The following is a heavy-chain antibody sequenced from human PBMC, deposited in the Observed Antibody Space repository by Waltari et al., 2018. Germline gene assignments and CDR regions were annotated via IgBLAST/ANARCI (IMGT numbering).Heavy chain of an antibody. CDR1: GGTFGSYA. CDR3: ARRQLGGPFDP. D-gene: IGHD3-16*01. J-gene: IGHJ5*02. V-gene: IGHV1-69*12. CDR2: IIPIVGTAP. Sequence: QVQLVQSGAEVKKPGSSVKVSCKASGGTFGSYAITWVRQAPGEGLEWMGGIIPIVGTAPNYAQKFQGRLTVTADESTATVYMDLSSLRSDDTAVYYCARRQLGGPFDPWGQGTLVSVSS.